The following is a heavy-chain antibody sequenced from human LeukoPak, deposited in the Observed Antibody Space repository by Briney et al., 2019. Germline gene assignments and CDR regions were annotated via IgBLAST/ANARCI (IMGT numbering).Heavy chain of an antibody. CDR3: ARAWYNWIADALGDNWFDP. CDR1: GGSISSYY. J-gene: IGHJ5*02. V-gene: IGHV4-59*01. Sequence: SETLSLXCTVSGGSISSYYWSWTRRPPGKGLEWIGYIYYSGSTNYNPSLKSRVTISVDTSKNQFSLKLSSVTAADTAVYYCARAWYNWIADALGDNWFDPWGQGTLVTVSS. CDR2: IYYSGST. D-gene: IGHD1-20*01.